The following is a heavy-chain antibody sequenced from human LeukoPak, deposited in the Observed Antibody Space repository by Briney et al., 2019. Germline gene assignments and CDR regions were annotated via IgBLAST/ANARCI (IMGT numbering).Heavy chain of an antibody. V-gene: IGHV4-59*01. Sequence: SETLSLTCTVSGGSISGYFWSWIRQPPGMGLEWIGHIYYSGSTNYSPSLKSRVSISVDTSKNQFSLRLTSVTAADTAVYYCARSTRPSSFYYGMDVWGQGTTVTV. CDR1: GGSISGYF. CDR2: IYYSGST. D-gene: IGHD2-2*01. J-gene: IGHJ6*02. CDR3: ARSTRPSSFYYGMDV.